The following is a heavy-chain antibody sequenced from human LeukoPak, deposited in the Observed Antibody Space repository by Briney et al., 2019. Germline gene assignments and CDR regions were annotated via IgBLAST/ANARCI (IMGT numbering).Heavy chain of an antibody. V-gene: IGHV3-23*01. Sequence: GGSLRLSCAASGFTFSNYWMSWVRQAPGKGLEWVSTIDNTAVTTFYADSVKGRFTISRDNSKNTLHLLMDSLRAEDTAVYYCAKAWGVVSSSWFLSFDYWGQGTLVTVSS. CDR1: GFTFSNYW. CDR3: AKAWGVVSSSWFLSFDY. D-gene: IGHD6-13*01. J-gene: IGHJ4*02. CDR2: IDNTAVTT.